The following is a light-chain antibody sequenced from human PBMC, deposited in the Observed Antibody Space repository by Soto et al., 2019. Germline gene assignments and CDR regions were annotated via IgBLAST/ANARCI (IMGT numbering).Light chain of an antibody. V-gene: IGLV2-8*01. CDR3: KSYAGSNTYV. CDR1: KRDIGVYDF. J-gene: IGLJ1*01. Sequence: QSVLTQPPSASGSPGQSVTISCTGTKRDIGVYDFVSWYQHHPGKAPRLIIYEVVQRPSGVPDRFSGSKSGNTAYLTVSGLQAADEADYFCKSYAGSNTYVFGSGTKVTVL. CDR2: EVV.